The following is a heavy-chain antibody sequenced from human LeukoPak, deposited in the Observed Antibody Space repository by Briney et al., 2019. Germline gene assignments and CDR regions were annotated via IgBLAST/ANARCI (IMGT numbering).Heavy chain of an antibody. D-gene: IGHD3-10*01. CDR2: IYYSGST. Sequence: SETLSLTCAVSGGSISSYYWSWIRQPPGKGLEWIGYIYYSGSTNYNPSLKSRVTISVDTSKNQFSLKLSSVTAADTAVYYCARDGGMVRGNAEYFQHWGQGTLVTVSS. CDR3: ARDGGMVRGNAEYFQH. J-gene: IGHJ1*01. V-gene: IGHV4-59*01. CDR1: GGSISSYY.